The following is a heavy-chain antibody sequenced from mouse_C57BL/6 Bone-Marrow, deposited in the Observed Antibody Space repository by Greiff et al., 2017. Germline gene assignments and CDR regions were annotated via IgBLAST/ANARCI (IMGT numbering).Heavy chain of an antibody. CDR2: IHPNSGST. V-gene: IGHV1-64*01. CDR1: GYTFTSYW. D-gene: IGHD1-3*01. Sequence: QVQLQQPGAELVKPGASVKLSCKASGYTFTSYWMHWVKQRPGQGLEWIGMIHPNSGSTNYNEKFKSKATLTVDKSSSTAYMQLSSLTSEDSAVYYCARRLSITEGYFDYWGQGTTLTVSS. J-gene: IGHJ2*01. CDR3: ARRLSITEGYFDY.